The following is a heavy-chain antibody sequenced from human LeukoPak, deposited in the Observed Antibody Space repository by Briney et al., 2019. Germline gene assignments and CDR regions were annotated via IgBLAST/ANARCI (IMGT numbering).Heavy chain of an antibody. CDR2: ISSSSSYM. CDR1: GFTFSSYS. CDR3: AGGDYDILTGYYRDAFDI. Sequence: GGSLRLSCAASGFTFSSYSMNWVRQAPGKGLEWVSSISSSSSYMYYADSVKGRFTISRDNAKNSLYLQMNSLRAEDTAVYYCAGGDYDILTGYYRDAFDIWGQGTMVTVSS. D-gene: IGHD3-9*01. V-gene: IGHV3-21*01. J-gene: IGHJ3*02.